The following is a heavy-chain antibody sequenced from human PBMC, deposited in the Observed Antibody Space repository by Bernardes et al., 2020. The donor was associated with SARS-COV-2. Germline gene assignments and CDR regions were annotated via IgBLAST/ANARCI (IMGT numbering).Heavy chain of an antibody. V-gene: IGHV1-3*01. Sequence: ASVKVSCKASGYTFTSYAMHWVRQAPGQRLEWMGWINAGNGNTKYSQKFQGRVTITRDTSASTAYMELSSLRSEDTAVYYCARADYDFWSGYYTGSYYFDYWGQGTLVTVSS. CDR2: INAGNGNT. D-gene: IGHD3-3*01. CDR1: GYTFTSYA. J-gene: IGHJ4*02. CDR3: ARADYDFWSGYYTGSYYFDY.